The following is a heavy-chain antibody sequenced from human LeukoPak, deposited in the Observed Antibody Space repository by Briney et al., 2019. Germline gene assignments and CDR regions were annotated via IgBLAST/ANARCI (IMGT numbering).Heavy chain of an antibody. CDR1: GFTFDDYG. V-gene: IGHV3-20*04. CDR2: INWNGGST. J-gene: IGHJ3*02. CDR3: ARAEEGCQLLDPFAFDI. D-gene: IGHD2-2*02. Sequence: GGSLRLSCAASGFTFDDYGMSWVRHAPGKGLEWVSGINWNGGSTGYADSVKGRFTISRDNAKNSLYLQMNSLRAEDTALYYCARAEEGCQLLDPFAFDIWGQGTMVTVSS.